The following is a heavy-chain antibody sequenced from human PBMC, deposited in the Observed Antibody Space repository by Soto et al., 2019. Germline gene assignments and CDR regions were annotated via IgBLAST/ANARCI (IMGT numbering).Heavy chain of an antibody. CDR1: GYTFTSYG. D-gene: IGHD4-17*01. Sequence: QVQLVQSGAEVKKPGASVKVSCKASGYTFTSYGISWVRQAPGQGLEWMGWISAYNGNTNYAQKIQGRVTMTTDTATSTAYMELRSLRSDDTAVYYCARDLNGDYGGSRFDPWGQGTLVTVSS. J-gene: IGHJ5*02. CDR2: ISAYNGNT. CDR3: ARDLNGDYGGSRFDP. V-gene: IGHV1-18*01.